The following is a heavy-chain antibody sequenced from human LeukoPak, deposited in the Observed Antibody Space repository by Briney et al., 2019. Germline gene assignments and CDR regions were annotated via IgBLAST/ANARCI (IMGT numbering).Heavy chain of an antibody. CDR3: AACSGGSCSEWFDP. CDR2: IYAYNGNT. J-gene: IGHJ5*02. Sequence: EASLKLSCKASGYTFTSYGISWVRQAPGQGLEWMGWIYAYNGNTNYAHKLQGRVNMTTDTSTSTAYMQLRSLRSDDTAVYYCAACSGGSCSEWFDPWGQGTLVTVSS. D-gene: IGHD2-15*01. CDR1: GYTFTSYG. V-gene: IGHV1-18*01.